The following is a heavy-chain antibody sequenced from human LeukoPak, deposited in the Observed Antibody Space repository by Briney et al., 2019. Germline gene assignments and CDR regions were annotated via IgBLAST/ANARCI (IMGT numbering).Heavy chain of an antibody. Sequence: SSETLSLTCTVSGGSISSENYYWGWIRQPPGKGLEWIGSISYSGTTYYNPSLPSLKSRVTISVDTSKNQFSLKLSSVTAADTAVFYCARGDYGDYRKYWYFGLWGRGTLVTVSS. CDR1: GGSISSENYY. CDR3: ARGDYGDYRKYWYFGL. D-gene: IGHD4-17*01. J-gene: IGHJ2*01. CDR2: ISYSGTT. V-gene: IGHV4-39*02.